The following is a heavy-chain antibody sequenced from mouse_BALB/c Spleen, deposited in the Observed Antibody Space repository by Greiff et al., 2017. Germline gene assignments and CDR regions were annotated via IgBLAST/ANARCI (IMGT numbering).Heavy chain of an antibody. Sequence: DVKLVESGGGLVKPGGSLKLSCAASGFTFSSYAMSWVRQTPEKRLEWVASISSGGSTYYPDSVKGRFTISRDNARNILYLQMSSLRSEDTAMYYCARGEGWFDYWGQGTTLTVSS. J-gene: IGHJ2*01. CDR2: ISSGGST. D-gene: IGHD2-3*01. V-gene: IGHV5-6-5*01. CDR3: ARGEGWFDY. CDR1: GFTFSSYA.